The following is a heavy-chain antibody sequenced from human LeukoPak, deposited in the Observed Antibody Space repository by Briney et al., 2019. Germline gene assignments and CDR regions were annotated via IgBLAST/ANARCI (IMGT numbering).Heavy chain of an antibody. V-gene: IGHV3-23*01. CDR3: AKGFSSSWYFFDY. D-gene: IGHD6-13*01. CDR1: GFTFSSYA. CDR2: ISGSGGST. Sequence: GGSLRLSCAASGFTFSSYAMSWVRQAPGKGLEWVSAISGSGGSTYYADSVKGRFTISRDNSRNTLYLQMNSLRAEDTAVYYCAKGFSSSWYFFDYWGQGTLVTVSS. J-gene: IGHJ4*02.